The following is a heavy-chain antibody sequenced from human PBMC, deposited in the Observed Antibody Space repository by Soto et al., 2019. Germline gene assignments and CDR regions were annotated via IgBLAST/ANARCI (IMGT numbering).Heavy chain of an antibody. D-gene: IGHD2-2*01. CDR2: ISWNSGSI. J-gene: IGHJ6*03. CDR3: AKLGCSSTSCYRGYYYYYMDV. CDR1: GFTFDDYA. Sequence: GGSLRLSCAASGFTFDDYAMHWVRQAPGKGLEWVSGISWNSGSIGYADSVKGRFTISRDNAKNSLYLQMNSLRAEDTALYYCAKLGCSSTSCYRGYYYYYMDVWGKGTTVTVSS. V-gene: IGHV3-9*01.